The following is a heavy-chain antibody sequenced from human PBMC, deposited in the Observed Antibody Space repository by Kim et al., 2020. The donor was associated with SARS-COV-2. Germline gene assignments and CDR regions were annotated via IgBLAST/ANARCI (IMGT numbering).Heavy chain of an antibody. V-gene: IGHV3-21*01. Sequence: DSVKGRFTISRNNADNSLYLQMNSLRAEDTAVYYCAREGGRLSIHLDYFDFWGQGTPVTVSS. CDR3: AREGGRLSIHLDYFDF. D-gene: IGHD3-16*01. J-gene: IGHJ4*02.